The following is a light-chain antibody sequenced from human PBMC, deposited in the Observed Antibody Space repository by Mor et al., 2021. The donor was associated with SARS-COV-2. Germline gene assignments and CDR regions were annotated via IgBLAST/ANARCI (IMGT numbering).Light chain of an antibody. CDR3: SSYAGDVV. Sequence: GVPDRFSGSKSGITASLTVSGLQAEDEADYYCSSYAGDVVFGGGTKLTVL. V-gene: IGLV2-8*01. J-gene: IGLJ2*01.